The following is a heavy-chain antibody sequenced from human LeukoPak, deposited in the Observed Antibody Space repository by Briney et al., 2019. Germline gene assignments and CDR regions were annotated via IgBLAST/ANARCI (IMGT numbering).Heavy chain of an antibody. CDR1: GFTFRSYA. CDR2: ISWDGTIK. CDR3: AKVYGASWYGALKNYFDH. D-gene: IGHD6-13*01. Sequence: GGSLRLSCAASGFTFRSYAIHWVRQAPGKGLEWVAFISWDGTIKYYADSVKGRFSISRDNSRNTLFLQMNSLSAEDTAVYYCAKVYGASWYGALKNYFDHWGQGTLVTVSS. J-gene: IGHJ4*02. V-gene: IGHV3-30-3*01.